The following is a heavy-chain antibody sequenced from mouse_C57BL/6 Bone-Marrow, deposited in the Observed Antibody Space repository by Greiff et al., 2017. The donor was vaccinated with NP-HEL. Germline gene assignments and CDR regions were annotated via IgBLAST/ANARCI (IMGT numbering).Heavy chain of an antibody. Sequence: QVQLQQSGAELARPGASVKLSCKASGYTFTSYGISWVTQRTGQGLEWIGEIYPRSGNTYYNEKFKGKATLTADKSSSTAYMELRSLTSEDSAVYFCATTTVVEVDFDVWGTGTTVTVSA. CDR3: ATTTVVEVDFDV. V-gene: IGHV1-81*01. D-gene: IGHD1-1*01. CDR2: IYPRSGNT. CDR1: GYTFTSYG. J-gene: IGHJ1*03.